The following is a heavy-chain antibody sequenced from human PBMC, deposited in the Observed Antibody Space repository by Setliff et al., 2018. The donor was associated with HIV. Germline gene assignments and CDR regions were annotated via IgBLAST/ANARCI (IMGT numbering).Heavy chain of an antibody. CDR1: GYSFINHA. D-gene: IGHD2-15*01. CDR2: INVGSGKT. CDR3: ARDGCSGQRCYLFNWFDP. V-gene: IGHV1-3*01. J-gene: IGHJ5*02. Sequence: GASVKVACKASGYSFINHAMHWVRQAPGQRLEWMGWINVGSGKTQYSQEFQVRVTITRDTSATTAYMELSSLTSEDTAVYYCARDGCSGQRCYLFNWFDPWGQGTLVTV.